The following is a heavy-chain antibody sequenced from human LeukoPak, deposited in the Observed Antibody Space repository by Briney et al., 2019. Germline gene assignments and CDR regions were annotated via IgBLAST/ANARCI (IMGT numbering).Heavy chain of an antibody. CDR3: AKDPVSEDTDRI. CDR1: GFTFSSYT. Sequence: GGSLRLSCAASGFTFSSYTMHWVRQAPGKGLEWVSLISWDGGSTYYADSVKGRFTISRDNSKNSLYLQMNSLRAEDTAVYYCAKDPVSEDTDRIWGQGTMVTVSS. D-gene: IGHD5-18*01. CDR2: ISWDGGST. J-gene: IGHJ3*02. V-gene: IGHV3-43*01.